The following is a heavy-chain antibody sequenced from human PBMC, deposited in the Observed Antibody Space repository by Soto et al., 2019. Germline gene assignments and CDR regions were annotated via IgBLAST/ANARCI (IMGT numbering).Heavy chain of an antibody. CDR3: AKAHRIVVVPAAQFYFDY. CDR2: ISGSGGST. CDR1: GFTFSSYA. Sequence: VQLLESGGGLVQPGGSLRLSCAASGFTFSSYAMSWVRQAPGKGLEWVSAISGSGGSTYYADSVKGRFTISRDNSKNTLYLQMNSLRAEDTAVYYCAKAHRIVVVPAAQFYFDYWGQGTLVTVSS. D-gene: IGHD2-2*01. J-gene: IGHJ4*02. V-gene: IGHV3-23*01.